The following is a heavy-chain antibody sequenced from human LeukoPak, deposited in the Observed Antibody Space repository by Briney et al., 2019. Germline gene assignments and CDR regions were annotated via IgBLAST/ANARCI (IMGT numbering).Heavy chain of an antibody. CDR3: ARGTAMAVTTFDY. CDR1: GGSISRSNW. J-gene: IGHJ4*02. V-gene: IGHV4-4*02. CDR2: IYHSGST. D-gene: IGHD5-18*01. Sequence: SGTLSLTCAVSGGSISRSNWWSWGRQPPGKGLEWIGEIYHSGSTNYNPSLKSRVTISVDKSKNQFSLKLSSVTAADTAVYYCARGTAMAVTTFDYWGQGTLVTVSS.